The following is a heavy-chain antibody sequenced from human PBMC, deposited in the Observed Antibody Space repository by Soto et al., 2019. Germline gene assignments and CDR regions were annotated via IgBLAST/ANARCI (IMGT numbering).Heavy chain of an antibody. D-gene: IGHD6-19*01. CDR3: ARSVAVPGAHIDY. CDR2: VYYTGST. Sequence: SETLSLTCTVSGGSVSSGIYYWSWIRQPPGKGLEWLGYVYYTGSTNYSPSLRSRVSISVDTSKNEFSLRLSSVTAADTAVYFCARSVAVPGAHIDYWGQGTQVTVSS. CDR1: GGSVSSGIYY. V-gene: IGHV4-61*01. J-gene: IGHJ4*02.